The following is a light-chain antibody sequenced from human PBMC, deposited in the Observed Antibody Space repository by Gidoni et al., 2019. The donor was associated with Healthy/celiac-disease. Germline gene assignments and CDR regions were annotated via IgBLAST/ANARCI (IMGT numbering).Light chain of an antibody. J-gene: IGKJ1*01. CDR1: QSVSSN. V-gene: IGKV3-15*01. Sequence: EIVMTQSPATLSVSPRERATLSCRDSQSVSSNLAWYQQKPGQAPRLLIYGASTRATGIPARFSGSGSGTEFTLTISSLQSEDFAVYYCQQYNNWPRWTFSQGTKVEIK. CDR3: QQYNNWPRWT. CDR2: GAS.